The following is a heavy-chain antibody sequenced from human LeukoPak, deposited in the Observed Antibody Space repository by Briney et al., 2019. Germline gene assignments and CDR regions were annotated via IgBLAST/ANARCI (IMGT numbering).Heavy chain of an antibody. CDR2: IKQDGSEK. Sequence: GGSLRLSCAASGFSFSSYWMSWVRQAPGKGLEWVANIKQDGSEKYYVDSVKGRFTISRDNAKNSLYLQMNSLRAEDTAVYYCARDNLQWELLGGVDYWGQGTLVTVSS. CDR3: ARDNLQWELLGGVDY. CDR1: GFSFSSYW. V-gene: IGHV3-7*01. D-gene: IGHD1-26*01. J-gene: IGHJ4*02.